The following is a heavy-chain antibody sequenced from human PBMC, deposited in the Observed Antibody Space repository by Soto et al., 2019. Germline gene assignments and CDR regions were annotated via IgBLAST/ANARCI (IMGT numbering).Heavy chain of an antibody. D-gene: IGHD3-22*01. Sequence: SETLSLTCTVSGGSVSSGNYYWNWIRQPPGNELEWIAYIYYSGSTNYNPSLKSRVTISVDTSKNQFSLKLTSVTAADTAVYYRARGRKYYYDNTGPYYFEHWGQGTLVTVSS. CDR3: ARGRKYYYDNTGPYYFEH. V-gene: IGHV4-61*01. CDR2: IYYSGST. J-gene: IGHJ4*02. CDR1: GGSVSSGNYY.